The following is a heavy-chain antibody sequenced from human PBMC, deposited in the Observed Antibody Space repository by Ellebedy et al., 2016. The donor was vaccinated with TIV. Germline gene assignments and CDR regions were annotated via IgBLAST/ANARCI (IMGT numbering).Heavy chain of an antibody. V-gene: IGHV3-30-3*01. CDR2: ISYAGSNK. J-gene: IGHJ4*02. CDR1: GFTFRSYA. D-gene: IGHD3-10*01. CDR3: AREMRGYLDSGSLGADY. Sequence: PGGSLRLSCAASGFTFRSYAMHLVRQAPGKGLEWVAVISYAGSNKDYADSVKGRFTISRDNAKNSLYLQVNSRRVEDTAVYYCAREMRGYLDSGSLGADYWGQGTLVTVPS.